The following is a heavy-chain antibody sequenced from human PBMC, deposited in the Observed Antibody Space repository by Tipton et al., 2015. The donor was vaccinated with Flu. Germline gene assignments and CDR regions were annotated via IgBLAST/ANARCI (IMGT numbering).Heavy chain of an antibody. V-gene: IGHV5-51*01. D-gene: IGHD2-2*02. Sequence: VQLVQSGAEVKKPGESLKISCKGSGYSFTSYWIGWVRQMPGKGLEWMGIIYPDDSDTRYSPSFQGQVTISADKSSSTAYLQWSSLKASDTAIYYCARQDCSSGTCYIDHWGQGTLITVSS. CDR1: GYSFTSYW. CDR2: IYPDDSDT. CDR3: ARQDCSSGTCYIDH. J-gene: IGHJ4*02.